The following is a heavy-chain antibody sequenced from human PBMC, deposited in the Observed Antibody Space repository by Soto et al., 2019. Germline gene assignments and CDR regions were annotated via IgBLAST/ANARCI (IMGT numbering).Heavy chain of an antibody. CDR2: IYSSGST. J-gene: IGHJ4*02. Sequence: QVQLQESGPGLVKPSQTLSLTCTVSGGSISSGVYYWNWIRQHPGKGLEWIGYIYSSGSTYYNPDLKRRSTIAVDTSKNQFSLKLSSVNAAHTAVYYCAREPLTWGQGTLGTVSS. CDR1: GGSISSGVYY. CDR3: AREPLT. V-gene: IGHV4-31*03.